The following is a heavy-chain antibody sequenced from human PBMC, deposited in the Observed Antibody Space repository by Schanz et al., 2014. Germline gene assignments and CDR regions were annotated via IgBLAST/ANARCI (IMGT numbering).Heavy chain of an antibody. CDR2: ISYDGSHK. J-gene: IGHJ4*02. D-gene: IGHD2-8*02. CDR3: AKDTGYCHGGACYCFEY. Sequence: QVQLVESGGGVVQPGRSLRLSCAASGFTFSNFAIHWVRQAPGKGLEWVAVISYDGSHKDYADSVKGRFSISRDNSQNTLYLQMDSLRPEDTAVYFCAKDTGYCHGGACYCFEYWGLGILVTVSS. CDR1: GFTFSNFA. V-gene: IGHV3-30*04.